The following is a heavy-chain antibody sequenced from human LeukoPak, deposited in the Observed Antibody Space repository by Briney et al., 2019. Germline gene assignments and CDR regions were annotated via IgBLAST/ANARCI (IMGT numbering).Heavy chain of an antibody. CDR3: ARLPPSTDF. CDR2: IYPGDSDT. Sequence: GESLRISCKGSGYSFSNHWIGWVRQMPGRGLEWMGIIYPGDSDTRYSPSFQGQVTISADKSISTAYLQWSSLKASDTAMYYCARLPPSTDFWGQGTLVTVSS. CDR1: GYSFSNHW. D-gene: IGHD2-2*01. V-gene: IGHV5-51*01. J-gene: IGHJ4*02.